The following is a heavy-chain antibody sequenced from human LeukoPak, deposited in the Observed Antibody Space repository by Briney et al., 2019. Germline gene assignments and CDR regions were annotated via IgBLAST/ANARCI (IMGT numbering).Heavy chain of an antibody. CDR2: IKQDGSAI. J-gene: IGHJ4*01. CDR3: AGGSGWITGD. V-gene: IGHV3-7*03. Sequence: GGSLRLSCSASGFTFGSYWRNWVRQAPGKGPEWVANIKQDGSAINYVDSVNGGFIISKYNAKNSLYLQMNSLRVDDTAVYYCAGGSGWITGDWGHGPLVTASS. D-gene: IGHD1-14*01. CDR1: GFTFGSYW.